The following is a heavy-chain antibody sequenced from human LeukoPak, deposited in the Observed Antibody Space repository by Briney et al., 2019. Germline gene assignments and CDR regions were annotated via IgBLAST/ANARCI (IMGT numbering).Heavy chain of an antibody. CDR2: MNPNSGNT. Sequence: ASVKVSCKASGGTFSSYAISWVRQAPGQGLEWMGWMNPNSGNTGYAQKFQGRVTMTRNTSISTAYMELSSLRSEDTAVYYCARGLRPGDYDSYWGQGTLVTVSS. J-gene: IGHJ4*02. CDR3: ARGLRPGDYDSY. CDR1: GGTFSSYA. V-gene: IGHV1-8*02. D-gene: IGHD4-17*01.